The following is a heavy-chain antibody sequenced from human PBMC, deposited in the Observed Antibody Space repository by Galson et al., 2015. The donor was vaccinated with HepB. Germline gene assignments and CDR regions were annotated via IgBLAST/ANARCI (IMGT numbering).Heavy chain of an antibody. CDR2: IKQDGSEK. V-gene: IGHV3-7*03. CDR1: GFTFSSYW. J-gene: IGHJ4*02. Sequence: SLRLSCAASGFTFSSYWMSWVRQAPGKGLEWVANIKQDGSEKYYVDSVKGRFTISRDNAKNSLYLQMNSLRAEDTAVYYCARDRFYRASLVREVFDYWGQGTLVTVSS. CDR3: ARDRFYRASLVREVFDY. D-gene: IGHD6-13*01.